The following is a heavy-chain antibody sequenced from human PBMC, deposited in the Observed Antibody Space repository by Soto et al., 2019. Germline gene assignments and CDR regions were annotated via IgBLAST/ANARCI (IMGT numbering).Heavy chain of an antibody. Sequence: SETLSLTCAVYGGSFSGYYWSWIRQPPGKGLEWIGEINHSGSTNYNPSLKSRVTISVDTSKNQFSLKLSSVTAADTAVYYCARQRIITMVRGVTFYYYYGMDVWGQGTTATVSS. CDR3: ARQRIITMVRGVTFYYYYGMDV. CDR1: GGSFSGYY. V-gene: IGHV4-34*01. CDR2: INHSGST. J-gene: IGHJ6*02. D-gene: IGHD3-10*01.